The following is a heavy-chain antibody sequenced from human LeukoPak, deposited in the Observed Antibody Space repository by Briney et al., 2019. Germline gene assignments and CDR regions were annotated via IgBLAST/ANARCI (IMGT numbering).Heavy chain of an antibody. D-gene: IGHD3-10*01. V-gene: IGHV1-18*04. CDR2: ISVYNGNT. J-gene: IGHJ6*04. CDR1: GYTFTSYG. CDR3: ARDSPGSGSYAYYYYYGMDV. Sequence: ASVKVSCQASGYTFTSYGIRWVRQAPGQGLGWMGWISVYNGNTNYAQKLQGRVTMTTDTSTSTAYMELRSLRSDDTAVYYCARDSPGSGSYAYYYYYGMDVWGKGTTVTVSS.